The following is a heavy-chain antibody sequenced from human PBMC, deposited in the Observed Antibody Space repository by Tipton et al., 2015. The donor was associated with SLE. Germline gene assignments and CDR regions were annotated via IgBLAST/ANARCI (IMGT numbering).Heavy chain of an antibody. CDR3: ASLGDRGGVDT. D-gene: IGHD5-18*01. CDR2: IYNSGSA. J-gene: IGHJ4*02. V-gene: IGHV4-31*03. Sequence: TLSLTCTVSGASISSGGYYWSWIRQHPGEGLEWIGYIYNSGSAHYNASLKSRLTISVDTSKNQFSLTLSSVTAADTAVYYCASLGDRGGVDTWGQGTLFTVSS. CDR1: GASISSGGYY.